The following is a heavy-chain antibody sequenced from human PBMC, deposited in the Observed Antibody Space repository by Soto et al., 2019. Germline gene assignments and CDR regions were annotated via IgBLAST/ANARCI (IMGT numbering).Heavy chain of an antibody. CDR1: GFTFSSYW. Sequence: GGSLRLSCAASGFTFSSYWMSWVRQAPGKGLEWVANIKEDGSEKYYVDSVKGRFTISRDNAKNSLFLQMNSLRAEDTAVYYCARDPYGDFYFDYWGQGTLVTVSS. CDR2: IKEDGSEK. CDR3: ARDPYGDFYFDY. V-gene: IGHV3-7*05. J-gene: IGHJ4*02. D-gene: IGHD4-17*01.